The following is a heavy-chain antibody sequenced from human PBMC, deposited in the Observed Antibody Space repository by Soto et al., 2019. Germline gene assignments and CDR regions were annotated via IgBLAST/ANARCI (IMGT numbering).Heavy chain of an antibody. CDR1: GGSFSGYY. D-gene: IGHD5-12*01. Sequence: PSETLSLTCAVYGGSFSGYYWSWIRQPPGKGLEWIGEINHSGSTNHNPSLKSRVTISVDTSKNQFSLKLSSVTAADTAVYYCARGSRGQSRDGYNYIDYWGQGTLVTVSS. J-gene: IGHJ4*02. CDR3: ARGSRGQSRDGYNYIDY. CDR2: INHSGST. V-gene: IGHV4-34*01.